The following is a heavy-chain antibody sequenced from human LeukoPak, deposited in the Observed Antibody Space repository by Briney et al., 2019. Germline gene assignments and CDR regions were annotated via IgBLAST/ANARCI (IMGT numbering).Heavy chain of an antibody. J-gene: IGHJ6*03. CDR1: GGSISSYY. V-gene: IGHV4-59*01. Sequence: KPSETLSLTCTVSGGSISSYYWSWIRQPPGKGLEWIGYIYYSGSTNYNPSLKSRVTISVDTSKNQFSLKLSSVTAADTAVYYCARSGSGGLTGYYYYMDVWGKGTTVTVSS. CDR2: IYYSGST. D-gene: IGHD3-10*01. CDR3: ARSGSGGLTGYYYYMDV.